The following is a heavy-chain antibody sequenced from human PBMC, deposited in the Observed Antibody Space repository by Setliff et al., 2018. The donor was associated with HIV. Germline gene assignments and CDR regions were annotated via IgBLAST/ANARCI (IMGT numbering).Heavy chain of an antibody. V-gene: IGHV4-39*07. Sequence: SETLSLTCAVSGGSISTSSYYWGWIRQPPGKGLEWIGSISSSGSTTYHPSLRSRVTVSAATSKNQFSLKLTSVTAADTAVYFCARDPHYFDTSGHYSWFYFDYWGQGTLVTVSS. CDR2: ISSSGST. J-gene: IGHJ4*02. CDR1: GGSISTSSYY. D-gene: IGHD3-22*01. CDR3: ARDPHYFDTSGHYSWFYFDY.